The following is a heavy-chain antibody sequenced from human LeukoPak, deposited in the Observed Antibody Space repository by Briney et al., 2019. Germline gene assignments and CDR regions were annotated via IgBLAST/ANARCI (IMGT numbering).Heavy chain of an antibody. CDR2: MNFNSGNT. Sequence: ASVKVPCKASGYTFPNYDINWVRQATGQGLEWMGWMNFNSGNTGYAQKFQGRVTMTRNTAISTVYMELSGLKSEDTAIYYCAKVGLGNTAIHIWGQGTMVTVSS. D-gene: IGHD5-18*01. CDR3: AKVGLGNTAIHI. V-gene: IGHV1-8*01. CDR1: GYTFPNYD. J-gene: IGHJ3*02.